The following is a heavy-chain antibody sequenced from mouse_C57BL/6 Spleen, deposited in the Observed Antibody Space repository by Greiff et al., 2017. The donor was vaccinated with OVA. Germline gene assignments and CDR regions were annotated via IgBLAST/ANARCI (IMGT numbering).Heavy chain of an antibody. CDR3: ARGVIYYGIPYAMDY. D-gene: IGHD2-1*01. J-gene: IGHJ4*01. CDR1: GYTFTSYW. CDR2: IDPSDSYT. V-gene: IGHV1-59*01. Sequence: QVQLQQPGAELVRPGTSVKLSCKASGYTFTSYWMHWVKQRPGQGLEWIGVIDPSDSYTNYNQKFKGKATLTVDTSSSTAYMQLSSLTSEDSAVYYCARGVIYYGIPYAMDYWGQGTSVTVSS.